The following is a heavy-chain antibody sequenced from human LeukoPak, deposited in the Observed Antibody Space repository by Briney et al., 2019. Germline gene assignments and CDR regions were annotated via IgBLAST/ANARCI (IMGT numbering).Heavy chain of an antibody. V-gene: IGHV4-34*01. CDR3: ASNPGEYDFWSNYKRGYYFDY. D-gene: IGHD3-3*01. J-gene: IGHJ4*02. Sequence: SETLSLTCAVYGGSFSNYYWSWIRQPPGKGLEWIGEINHSGGTNSNPSLKSRVTISVDTSKNQFSLKLSSVTAADTAVYYCASNPGEYDFWSNYKRGYYFDYWGQGTLVTVSS. CDR1: GGSFSNYY. CDR2: INHSGGT.